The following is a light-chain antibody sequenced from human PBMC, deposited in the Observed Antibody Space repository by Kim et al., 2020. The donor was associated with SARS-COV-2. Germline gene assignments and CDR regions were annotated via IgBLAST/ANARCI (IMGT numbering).Light chain of an antibody. CDR3: QNYNSALRT. J-gene: IGKJ1*01. V-gene: IGKV1-27*01. Sequence: ASVGDRVTSTCRASQGISNYLAWYQQKPGKVPKVLIYAASALQSGVPSRFSGSGFGTDFTLTISSLQPEDVATYYCQNYNSALRTFGRGTKVDIK. CDR2: AAS. CDR1: QGISNY.